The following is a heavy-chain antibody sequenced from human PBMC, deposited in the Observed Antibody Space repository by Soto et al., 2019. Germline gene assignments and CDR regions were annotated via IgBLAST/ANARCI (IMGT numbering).Heavy chain of an antibody. J-gene: IGHJ4*02. V-gene: IGHV1-18*04. Sequence: ASVKVSCKASGYTFTSYGISWVRQAPGQGLEWMGWISAYNGNTNYAQKLQGRVTMTTDTSTSTAYMDLRSLRSDDTAVYYCARAGYCSGGSCYTLSYWGQGTLVTSPQ. CDR3: ARAGYCSGGSCYTLSY. CDR2: ISAYNGNT. D-gene: IGHD2-15*01. CDR1: GYTFTSYG.